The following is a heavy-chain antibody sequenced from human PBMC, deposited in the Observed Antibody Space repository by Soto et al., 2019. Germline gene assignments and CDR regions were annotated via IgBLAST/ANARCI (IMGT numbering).Heavy chain of an antibody. CDR1: GFTFSSYG. V-gene: IGHV3-33*01. J-gene: IGHJ4*02. CDR3: ARFVDTARAGYFDY. CDR2: IWYDGSNK. Sequence: GGSLRLSCAASGFTFSSYGMHWVRQAPGKGLEWVAVIWYDGSNKYYADSVKGRFTISRDNSKNTLYLQMNSLRAEDTAVYYCARFVDTARAGYFDYWGQGTLVTVSS. D-gene: IGHD5-18*01.